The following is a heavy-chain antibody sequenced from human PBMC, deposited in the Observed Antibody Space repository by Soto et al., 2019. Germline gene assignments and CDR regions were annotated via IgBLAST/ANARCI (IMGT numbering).Heavy chain of an antibody. V-gene: IGHV1-18*04. J-gene: IGHJ6*02. Sequence: ASVKVSCKASGYTFTSYGISWVRQAPGQGLEWMGWISAYNGNTNYAQKLQGRVTMTTDTSTSTAYMELRSLRSDDTAVYYCARGPRGGFWSGYAFYYYYGMDVWGQGTTVTVS. CDR1: GYTFTSYG. D-gene: IGHD3-3*01. CDR2: ISAYNGNT. CDR3: ARGPRGGFWSGYAFYYYYGMDV.